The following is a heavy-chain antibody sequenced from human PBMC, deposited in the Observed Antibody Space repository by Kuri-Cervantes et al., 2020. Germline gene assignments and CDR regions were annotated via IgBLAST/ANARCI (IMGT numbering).Heavy chain of an antibody. V-gene: IGHV4-59*01. CDR3: ARDLRATSAATSAGYYYYCMDV. J-gene: IGHJ6*03. CDR1: GGSISSSY. CDR2: VFYTGTP. Sequence: SETLSLTCTVSGGSISSSYWSWIRQSPGKGLEWIGYVFYTGTPYYSPSLKSRVTISLDTSMNQFSLKVTSVTAADTAIYYCARDLRATSAATSAGYYYYCMDVWGKGTTVTVSS. D-gene: IGHD2-2*01.